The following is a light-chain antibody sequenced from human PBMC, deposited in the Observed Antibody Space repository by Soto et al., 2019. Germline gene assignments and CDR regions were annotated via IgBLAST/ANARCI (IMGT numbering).Light chain of an antibody. CDR3: CSFAGNYTLV. CDR2: DVT. CDR1: GSDVYGYDF. Sequence: QSALTQPRSVSRSPGQSVTISCTGTGSDVYGYDFVSWYQQHPHKAPKLMIFDVTKRPSGVPDRFSGSKSGNTASLTISGLQADDEADYYCCSFAGNYTLVFGGGTKVTVL. V-gene: IGLV2-11*01. J-gene: IGLJ3*02.